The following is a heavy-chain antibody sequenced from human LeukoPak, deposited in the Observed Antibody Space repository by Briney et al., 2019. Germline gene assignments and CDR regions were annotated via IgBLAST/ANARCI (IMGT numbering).Heavy chain of an antibody. D-gene: IGHD3-3*01. CDR3: ARGGYDFWSGYRSGGFDY. J-gene: IGHJ4*02. CDR1: GGSISSGGYY. V-gene: IGHV4-31*03. CDR2: IYYSGST. Sequence: SETLSLTCTVSGGSISSGGYYWSWIRQHPGKGLEWIGYIYYSGSTYYNPSLKSRVTISVDTSKNQFSLKLSSVTAADTAVYYCARGGYDFWSGYRSGGFDYWGQGTLVTVSS.